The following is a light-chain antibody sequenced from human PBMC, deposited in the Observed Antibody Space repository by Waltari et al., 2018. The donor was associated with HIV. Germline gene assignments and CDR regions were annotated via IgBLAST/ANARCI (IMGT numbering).Light chain of an antibody. J-gene: IGKJ2*01. Sequence: DIVMTQSPAILSVSPGERVTLSCRASQGVGSNLAWYQQKVGQDPRLLIYGAATRAAEIPVRFSGRGSGTDFTLTIDSLQSEDFATYYCQQYNIRPRGNTFGQGTKLQIK. CDR2: GAA. CDR3: QQYNIRPRGNT. CDR1: QGVGSN. V-gene: IGKV3-15*01.